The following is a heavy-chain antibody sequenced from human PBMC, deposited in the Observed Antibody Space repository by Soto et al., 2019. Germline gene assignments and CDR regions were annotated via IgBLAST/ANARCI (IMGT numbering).Heavy chain of an antibody. CDR2: ITWGARAE. Sequence: GVSLRLPCAASALTVGYYWMSWVRQASGRGMEWLASITWGARAETYVDSVKGRFTMSRDNAKNSVYLQMNSLRAEDTAVYYCARNSGYGSGASVIHYLGHWGHGTLFSVSS. CDR1: ALTVGYYW. D-gene: IGHD3-10*01. J-gene: IGHJ4*01. V-gene: IGHV3-7*01. CDR3: ARNSGYGSGASVIHYLGH.